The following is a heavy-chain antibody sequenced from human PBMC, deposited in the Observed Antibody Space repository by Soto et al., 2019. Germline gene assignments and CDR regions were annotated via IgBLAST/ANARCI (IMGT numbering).Heavy chain of an antibody. J-gene: IGHJ4*02. CDR3: VRGDNWNDEASDY. Sequence: QVQLVESGGGVVQPGRSLRLSCAASGFMFSNHGMHWVRQAPGKGLEWVAVIWSDGNNRYYADSVKGRFTISRDNSKNTVYVQMSSLRVEDTAVYYCVRGDNWNDEASDYWGQGTLVTVSS. D-gene: IGHD1-1*01. V-gene: IGHV3-33*01. CDR1: GFMFSNHG. CDR2: IWSDGNNR.